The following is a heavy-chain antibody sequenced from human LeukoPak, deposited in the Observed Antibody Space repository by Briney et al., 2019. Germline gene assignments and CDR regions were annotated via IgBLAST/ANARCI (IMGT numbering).Heavy chain of an antibody. J-gene: IGHJ6*03. D-gene: IGHD3-10*01. CDR1: GFTFSSYW. Sequence: GGSLRLSCAASGFTFSSYWMSWVRQAPGKGLEWVANIKQDGSEKYYVASVKGRFTISRDNAKNSLYLQMNSLRAEDTAVYYCARDRVTMVRGVIVGYYYYYMDVWGKGTTVTVSS. CDR3: ARDRVTMVRGVIVGYYYYYMDV. CDR2: IKQDGSEK. V-gene: IGHV3-7*01.